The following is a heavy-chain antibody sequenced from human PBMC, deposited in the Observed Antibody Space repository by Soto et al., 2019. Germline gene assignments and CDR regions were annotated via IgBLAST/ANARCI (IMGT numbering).Heavy chain of an antibody. Sequence: EVQLVESGGGLVQPGGSLRLSCAAFEFTFSSYSMNWVRQAPGKGLEWISYTSSSSSYIYYADSVKGRFTISRDNAKNSLYLQMNSLRAEDTAVYYCARVVDYYDPYYYYGMDVWGQGTTVTVSS. CDR2: TSSSSSYI. V-gene: IGHV3-21*01. CDR3: ARVVDYYDPYYYYGMDV. CDR1: EFTFSSYS. D-gene: IGHD3-22*01. J-gene: IGHJ6*02.